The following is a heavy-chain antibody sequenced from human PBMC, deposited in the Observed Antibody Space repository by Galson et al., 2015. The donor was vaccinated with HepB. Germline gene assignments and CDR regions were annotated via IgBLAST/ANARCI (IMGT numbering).Heavy chain of an antibody. Sequence: LTCAVSGGSIRSGNWWSWVRQPPGKGLEWIGEIYHSGSTNYNPSLKSRVTISVDKSKNQFSPKLSSVTAADTAVYYCARASSPATVLSHFDYWGQGTLVTVSS. CDR2: IYHSGST. J-gene: IGHJ4*02. V-gene: IGHV4-4*02. CDR1: GGSIRSGNW. D-gene: IGHD4-17*01. CDR3: ARASSPATVLSHFDY.